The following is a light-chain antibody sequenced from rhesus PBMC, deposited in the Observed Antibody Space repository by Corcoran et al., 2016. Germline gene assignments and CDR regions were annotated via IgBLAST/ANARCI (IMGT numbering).Light chain of an antibody. J-gene: IGKJ2*01. CDR3: QHYYSTPFS. CDR2: EAS. V-gene: IGKV1-21*01. CDR1: QGITKD. Sequence: DIQMTQSPSSLSASVGDRVTITCRASQGITKDVAWYQQKPGKTHKLLIYEASSLQSGIPSRVSGSGSGTAFTITSSSLQSEDFATYYCQHYYSTPFSFGPGTKVEIK.